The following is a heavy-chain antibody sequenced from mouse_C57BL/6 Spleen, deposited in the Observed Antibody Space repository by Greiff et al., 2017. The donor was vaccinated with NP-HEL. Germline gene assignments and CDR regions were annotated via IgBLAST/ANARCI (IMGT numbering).Heavy chain of an antibody. J-gene: IGHJ2*01. CDR2: IHPNSGST. CDR3: ARSGLKRDYFDY. CDR1: GYTFTSYW. Sequence: QVHVKQPGAELVKPGASVKLSCKASGYTFTSYWMHWVKQRPGQGLEWIGMIHPNSGSTNYNEKFKSKATLTVDKSSSTAYMQLSSLTSEDSAVYYCARSGLKRDYFDYWGQGTTLTVSS. V-gene: IGHV1-64*01. D-gene: IGHD1-3*01.